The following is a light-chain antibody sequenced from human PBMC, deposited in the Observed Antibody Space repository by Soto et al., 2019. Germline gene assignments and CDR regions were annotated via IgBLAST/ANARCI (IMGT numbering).Light chain of an antibody. J-gene: IGLJ3*02. CDR1: SSDVGGYNY. V-gene: IGLV2-14*01. CDR2: DVS. CDR3: SSYTSSSTPG. Sequence: QSGLTQPASVSGSPGQSITISCTGTSSDVGGYNYVSWYQQHPGKAPKLMIYDVSNRPSGVSNRFSGSKSGNTASLTISGLQAEDEADYYCSSYTSSSTPGFGGGTKLTVL.